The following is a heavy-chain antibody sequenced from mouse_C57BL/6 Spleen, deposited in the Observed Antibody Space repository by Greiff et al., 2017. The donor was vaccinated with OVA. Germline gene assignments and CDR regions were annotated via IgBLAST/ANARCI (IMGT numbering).Heavy chain of an antibody. CDR1: GYTFTDYY. D-gene: IGHD3-2*02. Sequence: QVQLQQSGAELVRPGASVKLSCKASGYTFTDYYINWVKQRPGQGLEWIARIYPGSGNTYYNEKFKGKATLTAEKSSSTAYMQLSSLTSEDSAVYFCARGAQATAWFAYWGQGTLVTVSA. CDR3: ARGAQATAWFAY. CDR2: IYPGSGNT. J-gene: IGHJ3*01. V-gene: IGHV1-76*01.